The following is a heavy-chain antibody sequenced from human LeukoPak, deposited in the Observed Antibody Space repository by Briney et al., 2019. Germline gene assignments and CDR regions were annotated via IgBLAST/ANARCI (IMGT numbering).Heavy chain of an antibody. CDR2: IRYDGSNK. Sequence: GGSLRLSCAASGFTFSSYGMHWVRQAPGKGLEWVAFIRYDGSNKYYADSVKGRFTISRDNSKNTLYLQMNSLRAEDTAVYCCAKRGVFDWLLYLDYWGQGTLVTVSS. D-gene: IGHD3-9*01. V-gene: IGHV3-30*02. CDR1: GFTFSSYG. J-gene: IGHJ4*02. CDR3: AKRGVFDWLLYLDY.